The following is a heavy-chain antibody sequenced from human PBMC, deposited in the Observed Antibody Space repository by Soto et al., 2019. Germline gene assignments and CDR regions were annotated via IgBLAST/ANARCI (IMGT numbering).Heavy chain of an antibody. CDR2: IRSKAYGGTT. CDR3: TRDPELAVVVATNPDY. CDR1: GFTFGDYA. J-gene: IGHJ4*02. V-gene: IGHV3-49*03. D-gene: IGHD2-15*01. Sequence: GGSLRLSCTASGFTFGDYAMSWFRQAPGKGLEWVGFIRSKAYGGTTEYAASVKGRFTISRDDSKSIAYLQMNSLKTEDTAVYYCTRDPELAVVVATNPDYWGQGTLVTVSS.